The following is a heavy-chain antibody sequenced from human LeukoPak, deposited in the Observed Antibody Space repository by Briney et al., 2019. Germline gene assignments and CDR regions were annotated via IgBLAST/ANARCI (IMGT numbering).Heavy chain of an antibody. D-gene: IGHD3-22*01. J-gene: IGHJ4*02. Sequence: GGSLRLSCAASGFTFSSYGMHWVRQAPGKGLEWVAFIRYDGSNKYYADSVKGRFTISRDNSKNTLYLQMNSLRAEDTAVYYCAKRDSSGYADYWGQGTLVTVSS. CDR2: IRYDGSNK. CDR3: AKRDSSGYADY. V-gene: IGHV3-30*02. CDR1: GFTFSSYG.